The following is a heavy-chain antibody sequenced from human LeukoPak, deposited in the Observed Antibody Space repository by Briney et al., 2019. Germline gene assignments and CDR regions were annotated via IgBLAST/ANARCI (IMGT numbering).Heavy chain of an antibody. CDR1: GFTFDDYA. J-gene: IGHJ4*02. CDR3: AKVSPRDYEFGHFDY. CDR2: ISYDGSNK. D-gene: IGHD4-17*01. V-gene: IGHV3-30*18. Sequence: GRSLRLSCAASGFTFDDYAMHWVRQAPGKGLEWVAVISYDGSNKYYADSVKGRFTISRDNSKNTLYLQMNSLRAEDTAVYYCAKVSPRDYEFGHFDYWGQGTLVTVSS.